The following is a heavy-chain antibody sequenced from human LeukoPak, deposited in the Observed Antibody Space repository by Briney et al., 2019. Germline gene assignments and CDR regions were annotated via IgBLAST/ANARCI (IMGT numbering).Heavy chain of an antibody. D-gene: IGHD2-8*02. CDR1: GYTFTGHG. V-gene: IGHV1-18*01. J-gene: IGHJ4*02. CDR2: ISISNGNT. Sequence: GASVKVSCKTSGYTFTGHGITWVRQAPGQGLEWMGWISISNGNTKYAQKVQDRVTMTTDTSTQTAYMELRSLGTDDTAVYYCTRTCPGSSCWHIYWGQGTLVIVSS. CDR3: TRTCPGSSCWHIY.